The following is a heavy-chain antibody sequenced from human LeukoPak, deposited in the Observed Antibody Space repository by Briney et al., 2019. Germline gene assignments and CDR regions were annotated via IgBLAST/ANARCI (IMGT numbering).Heavy chain of an antibody. CDR3: AKEGPTSGWYSVFDY. Sequence: GGSLRLSCAASGFSFSSYGMHWVRQAPGKGLEWVAVIWYDGSNKYYADSVKGRFTISRDNSKNTLYLQMNSLRAEDTAVYYCAKEGPTSGWYSVFDYWGQGTLVTVSS. J-gene: IGHJ4*02. V-gene: IGHV3-33*06. D-gene: IGHD6-19*01. CDR1: GFSFSSYG. CDR2: IWYDGSNK.